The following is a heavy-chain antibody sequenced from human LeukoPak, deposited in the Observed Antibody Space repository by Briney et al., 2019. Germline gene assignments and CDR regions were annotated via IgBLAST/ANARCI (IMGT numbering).Heavy chain of an antibody. J-gene: IGHJ6*03. CDR1: GFIFRDYY. Sequence: PGGSLRLSCAASGFIFRDYYMSWIRQAPAKGLEWDSYISICGTTIYYADSVKGRFTISRDNAKNSLYLQMNSLRAEDTAVYYCARKQGGYNYGYYYYMGVWGEGTTVSVSS. V-gene: IGHV3-11*01. D-gene: IGHD5-24*01. CDR2: ISICGTTI. CDR3: ARKQGGYNYGYYYYMGV.